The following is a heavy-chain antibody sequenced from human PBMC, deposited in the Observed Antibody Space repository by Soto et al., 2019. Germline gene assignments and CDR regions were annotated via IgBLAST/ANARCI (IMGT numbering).Heavy chain of an antibody. J-gene: IGHJ6*02. CDR1: GGSISSYY. V-gene: IGHV4-59*01. D-gene: IGHD4-17*01. Sequence: SETLSLTCTVSGGSISSYYWSWIRQPPGKGLEWIGYIYYSGSTNYNPSLKSRVTISVDTSKNQFSLKLSSVTAADTAVYYCARVFNGDYDLGFYGMDVWGQGTTVTVSS. CDR2: IYYSGST. CDR3: ARVFNGDYDLGFYGMDV.